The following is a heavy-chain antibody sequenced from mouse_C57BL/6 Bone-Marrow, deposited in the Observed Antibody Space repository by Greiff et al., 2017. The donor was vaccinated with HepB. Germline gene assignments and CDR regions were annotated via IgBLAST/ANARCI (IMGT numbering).Heavy chain of an antibody. CDR3: TRRPLSHYYGSSYPLYAMDY. D-gene: IGHD1-1*01. CDR1: GYTFTDYE. CDR2: IDPETGGT. Sequence: QVQLQQSGAELVRPGASVTLSCKASGYTFTDYEMHWVKQTPVHGLEWIGAIDPETGGTAYNQKFKGKAILTADKSSSTAYMELRSLTSEDSAVYYCTRRPLSHYYGSSYPLYAMDYWGQGTSVTVSS. V-gene: IGHV1-15*01. J-gene: IGHJ4*01.